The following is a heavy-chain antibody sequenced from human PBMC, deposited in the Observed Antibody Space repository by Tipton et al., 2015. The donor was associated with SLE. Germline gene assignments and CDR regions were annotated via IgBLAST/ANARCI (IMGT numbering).Heavy chain of an antibody. V-gene: IGHV4-34*01. D-gene: IGHD2-2*01. J-gene: IGHJ6*03. CDR2: INHSGST. Sequence: TLSLTCAVNGGSFSGYYWSWIRQPPGKGLEWIGEINHSGSTNYNPSLKSRVTISVDTSKNQFSLKLSSVTAADTAVYYCARVPALYYYYMDVWGKGTTVTVSS. CDR3: ARVPALYYYYMDV. CDR1: GGSFSGYY.